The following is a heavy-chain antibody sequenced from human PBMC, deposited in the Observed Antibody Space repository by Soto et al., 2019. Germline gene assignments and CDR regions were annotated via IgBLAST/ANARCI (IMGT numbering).Heavy chain of an antibody. CDR1: GGSISSSNW. J-gene: IGHJ5*02. CDR2: IYHSGST. Sequence: SETLSLTCAVSGGSISSSNWWSWVRQPPGKGLEWIGEIYHSGSTNYNPSLKSRVTISVDKSKNQFSLKLSSVTAADTAVYYCARQIRIMISFGGGIALDPWGQGTLVTVSS. D-gene: IGHD3-16*02. CDR3: ARQIRIMISFGGGIALDP. V-gene: IGHV4-4*02.